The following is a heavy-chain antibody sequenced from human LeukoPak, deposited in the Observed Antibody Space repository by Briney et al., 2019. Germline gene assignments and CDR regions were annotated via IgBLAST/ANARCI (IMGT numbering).Heavy chain of an antibody. CDR2: ISPDSGGT. Sequence: ASVKVSCKASGYTFTGYYMHWVRQAPGQGLEWMGWISPDSGGTNSAQKFQDRVTMTRDTSTTTAYMELSRLGSDDTAVYYCARDRRAALTGYPQYYFDYWGQGTLVTVSS. CDR1: GYTFTGYY. D-gene: IGHD3-9*01. J-gene: IGHJ4*02. CDR3: ARDRRAALTGYPQYYFDY. V-gene: IGHV1-2*02.